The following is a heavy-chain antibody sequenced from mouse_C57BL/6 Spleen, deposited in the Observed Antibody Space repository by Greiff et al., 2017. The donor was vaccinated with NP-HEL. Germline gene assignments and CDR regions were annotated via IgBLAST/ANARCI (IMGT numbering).Heavy chain of an antibody. J-gene: IGHJ1*03. V-gene: IGHV5-12*01. CDR2: ISNGGGST. CDR1: GFTFSDYY. D-gene: IGHD2-4*01. Sequence: EVQGVESGGGLVQPGGSLKLSCAASGFTFSDYYMYWVRQTPEKRLEWVAYISNGGGSTYYPDTVKGRFTISRDNAKNTLYLQMSRLKSEDTAMYYCARQRGYDYDWYFDVWGTGTTVTVSS. CDR3: ARQRGYDYDWYFDV.